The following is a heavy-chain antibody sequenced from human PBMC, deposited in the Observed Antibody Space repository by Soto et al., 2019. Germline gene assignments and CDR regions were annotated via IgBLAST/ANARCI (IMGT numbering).Heavy chain of an antibody. CDR1: GSIFGSYG. CDR3: AKDGRGLYCISTSCYGDAFDI. D-gene: IGHD2-2*01. V-gene: IGHV3-30*18. Sequence: GVSLRLSCAVSGSIFGSYGMHWVRQAPGKRLEWVAVTSYDGRNNNYADSVKGRFTISRDNSKNTLYLQMNSLRAEDTAVYYCAKDGRGLYCISTSCYGDAFDIWGQGTMVTVSS. CDR2: TSYDGRNN. J-gene: IGHJ3*02.